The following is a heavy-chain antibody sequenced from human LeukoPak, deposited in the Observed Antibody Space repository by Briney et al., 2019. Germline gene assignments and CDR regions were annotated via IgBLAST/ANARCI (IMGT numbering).Heavy chain of an antibody. V-gene: IGHV1-46*01. Sequence: EASVTASFKASGYTFTSYYMHWVRQAPGQGLEWMGIINPSGGSTSYAQKFQGRVTMTRDTSTSTVYMELSSLRSEDTAVYYCARVVSLLSPPEDWGQGTLVTVSS. CDR3: ARVVSLLSPPED. CDR2: INPSGGST. J-gene: IGHJ4*02. CDR1: GYTFTSYY. D-gene: IGHD2-15*01.